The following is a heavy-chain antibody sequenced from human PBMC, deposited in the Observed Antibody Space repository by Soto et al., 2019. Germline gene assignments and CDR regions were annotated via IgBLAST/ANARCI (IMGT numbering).Heavy chain of an antibody. CDR2: ISAHNGDT. Sequence: QVHLVQSGAEVKKPGASVKVSCKGSGYAFTTYGITWVRQAPGQGLEWMGWISAHNGDTNYEHKLRGRVTVTRDTSTNTAYMELRSLRSDDTAVYFCARGRYGDYWGEGALVTFSS. CDR3: ARGRYGDY. CDR1: GYAFTTYG. V-gene: IGHV1-18*01. D-gene: IGHD1-1*01. J-gene: IGHJ4*02.